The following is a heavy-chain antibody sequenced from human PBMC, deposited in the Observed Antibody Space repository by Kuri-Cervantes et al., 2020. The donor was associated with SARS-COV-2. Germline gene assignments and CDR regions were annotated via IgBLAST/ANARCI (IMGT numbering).Heavy chain of an antibody. CDR3: ASGYSIDY. Sequence: GESLKISCAASGFTFSSYAMSWVRQAPGKGLEWVLAISGSGGSAYYADSVKGRFTISRDNSKNTLYLQMNGLRAEDTAVYYCASGYSIDYWGQGTLVTVSS. CDR2: ISGSGGSA. D-gene: IGHD3-22*01. J-gene: IGHJ4*02. CDR1: GFTFSSYA. V-gene: IGHV3-23*01.